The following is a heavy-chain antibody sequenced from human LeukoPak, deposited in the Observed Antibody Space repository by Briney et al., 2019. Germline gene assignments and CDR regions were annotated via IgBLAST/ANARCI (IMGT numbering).Heavy chain of an antibody. CDR2: LYSGTST. D-gene: IGHD1-26*01. Sequence: GGSLRLSCAASGFTVSSNFMSWVRQAPGKGLEWVSVLYSGTSTYYADSVKGRFTISRDNSKNTLHLQMNSLRAEDTAVYYCARVPIVGAPYFDYWGQGTLVTVSS. CDR3: ARVPIVGAPYFDY. CDR1: GFTVSSNF. J-gene: IGHJ4*02. V-gene: IGHV3-53*01.